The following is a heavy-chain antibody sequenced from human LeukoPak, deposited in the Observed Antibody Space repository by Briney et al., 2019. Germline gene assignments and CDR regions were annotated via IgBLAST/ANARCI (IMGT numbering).Heavy chain of an antibody. Sequence: SVKVSCKASGGTFSSYAISWVRQAPGQGLEWMGRIIPILGIANYAQKFQGRVTMTTDTSTSTAYMELRSLRSDDTAVYYCARSRVPDPIAVAGYSFDPWGQGTLVTVSS. D-gene: IGHD6-19*01. CDR2: IIPILGIA. J-gene: IGHJ5*02. V-gene: IGHV1-69*04. CDR3: ARSRVPDPIAVAGYSFDP. CDR1: GGTFSSYA.